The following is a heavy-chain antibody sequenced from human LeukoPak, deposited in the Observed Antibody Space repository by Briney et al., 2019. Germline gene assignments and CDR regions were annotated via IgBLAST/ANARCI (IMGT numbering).Heavy chain of an antibody. CDR1: GGTFSSYA. CDR2: IIPIFGTA. Sequence: SVKVSCKAPGGTFSSYAISWVRQAPGQGLEWMGGIIPIFGTANYAQKLQGRVTITTDESTSTAYMELSSLRSEDTAVYYCARSRRVTMVVTQPYYYYMDVWGKGTTVTVSS. V-gene: IGHV1-69*05. J-gene: IGHJ6*03. CDR3: ARSRRVTMVVTQPYYYYMDV. D-gene: IGHD4-23*01.